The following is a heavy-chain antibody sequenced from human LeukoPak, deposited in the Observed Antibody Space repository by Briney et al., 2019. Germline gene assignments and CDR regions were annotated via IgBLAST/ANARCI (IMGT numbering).Heavy chain of an antibody. CDR1: GFTFDDYA. Sequence: PGRSLRLSCAASGFTFDDYAMHWVRQAPGKGLEWVSGISWNSVSIGYADSVKGRFTISRDNAKNSLYLQMNSLRAEDTALYYCAKDSCSGGSCYFDYWGPGTLVTVSS. V-gene: IGHV3-9*01. CDR3: AKDSCSGGSCYFDY. J-gene: IGHJ4*02. D-gene: IGHD2-15*01. CDR2: ISWNSVSI.